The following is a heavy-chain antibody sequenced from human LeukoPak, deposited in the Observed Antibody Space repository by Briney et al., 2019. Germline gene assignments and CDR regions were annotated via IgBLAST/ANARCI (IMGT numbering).Heavy chain of an antibody. CDR1: GYTFTSYY. V-gene: IGHV1-8*03. D-gene: IGHD6-13*01. J-gene: IGHJ4*02. CDR3: ARGMSSCFDY. Sequence: ASVKVSCKASGYTFTSYYMHWVRQATGQGLEWMGWMNPNSGNTGYAQKFQGRVTITRNTSISTAYMELSSLRSEDTAVYYCARGMSSCFDYWGQGTLVTVSS. CDR2: MNPNSGNT.